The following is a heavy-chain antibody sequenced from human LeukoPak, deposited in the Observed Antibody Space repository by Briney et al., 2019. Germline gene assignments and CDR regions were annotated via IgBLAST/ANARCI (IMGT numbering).Heavy chain of an antibody. CDR1: GFTFNDYA. J-gene: IGHJ4*02. CDR2: ISWNSASI. V-gene: IGHV3-9*01. CDR3: VKDYHNYGRGGFEY. D-gene: IGHD4-17*01. Sequence: GRSQRLSCAASGFTFNDYALHWVRQAPGKGLERVSGISWNSASIGYVDSVKGRFTISRDNAKNSLYLQMNSLRVEDTALYYCVKDYHNYGRGGFEYWGQGALVTVSS.